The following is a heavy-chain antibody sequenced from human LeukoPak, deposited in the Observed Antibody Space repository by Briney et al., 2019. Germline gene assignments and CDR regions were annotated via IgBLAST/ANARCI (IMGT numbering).Heavy chain of an antibody. J-gene: IGHJ5*02. D-gene: IGHD5/OR15-5a*01. Sequence: GGSLRLSCAASGITFNSNAMSWDRQGTGKGRESVSAISGSGGSTYYADYVKGRFTISRDNSNNTLYLQMSSLSAEDTAVYYCAKREVSSWGQGTLVTVSS. CDR3: AKREVSS. V-gene: IGHV3-23*01. CDR1: GITFNSNA. CDR2: ISGSGGST.